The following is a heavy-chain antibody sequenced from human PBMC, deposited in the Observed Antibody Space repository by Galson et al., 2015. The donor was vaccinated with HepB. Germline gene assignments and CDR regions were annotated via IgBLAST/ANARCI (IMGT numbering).Heavy chain of an antibody. J-gene: IGHJ4*02. CDR1: GYTFTSYG. Sequence: SVKVSCKASGYTFTSYGISWVRQAPGQGLEWMGWISAYNGDTNYAPKLQGRVTMTTDTSTTTAYMELRSLRSDDTAVYYCARTTNKATGGGFDYWGQGTLVTVSS. V-gene: IGHV1-18*04. CDR2: ISAYNGDT. CDR3: ARTTNKATGGGFDY. D-gene: IGHD1-14*01.